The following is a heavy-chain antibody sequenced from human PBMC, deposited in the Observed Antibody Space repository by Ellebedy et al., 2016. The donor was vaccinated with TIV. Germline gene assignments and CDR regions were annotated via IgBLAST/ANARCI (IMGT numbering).Heavy chain of an antibody. Sequence: MPGGSLRLSCTVSGGSIRNYYCTWIRQPPGKGLEWIGHMYYIGSSNYNPSLKSRVTTSIDTSKNQFSLKMSSVTAADTAVYYCAASESADSDYWGPGTLVTVSS. D-gene: IGHD2-2*01. CDR1: GGSIRNYY. CDR3: AASESADSDY. J-gene: IGHJ4*02. CDR2: MYYIGSS. V-gene: IGHV4-59*01.